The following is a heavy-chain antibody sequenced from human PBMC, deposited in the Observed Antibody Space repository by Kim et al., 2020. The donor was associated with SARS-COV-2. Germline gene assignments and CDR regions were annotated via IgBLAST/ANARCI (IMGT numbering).Heavy chain of an antibody. J-gene: IGHJ4*02. V-gene: IGHV1-3*01. CDR3: ARVRGDYYCDY. CDR2: T. D-gene: IGHD3-3*01. Sequence: TKYSTTYQGRVTITRETSASTAYMELSSLRSEDTDVYYCARVRGDYYCDYWGQGTLVTVSS.